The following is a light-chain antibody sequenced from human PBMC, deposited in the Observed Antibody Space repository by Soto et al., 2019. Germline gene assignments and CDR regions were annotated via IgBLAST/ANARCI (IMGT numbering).Light chain of an antibody. Sequence: QSVLTQPPSASGSPGQSVTISCTGTKNDIGVYDFVSWYQHHPGKAPRLIIYEVVQRPSGVPDRFSGSKSGNTASLTVSGLQAEDEADYYCSSYAGSNNRWVFGGGTKVTVL. CDR2: EVV. V-gene: IGLV2-8*01. CDR3: SSYAGSNNRWV. CDR1: KNDIGVYDF. J-gene: IGLJ3*02.